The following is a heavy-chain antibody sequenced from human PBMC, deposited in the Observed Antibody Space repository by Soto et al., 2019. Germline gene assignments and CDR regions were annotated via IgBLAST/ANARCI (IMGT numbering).Heavy chain of an antibody. V-gene: IGHV3-15*01. Sequence: GGSLRLSCAASGFTFSNAWMSWVRQAPGKGLEWVGRIKSKTDGGTTDYAAPVKGRFTISRDDSKNTLYLQMNSLKTEDTAVYYCAKGAYAVVAASYFDYWGQGT. J-gene: IGHJ4*02. CDR3: AKGAYAVVAASYFDY. CDR2: IKSKTDGGTT. D-gene: IGHD2-15*01. CDR1: GFTFSNAW.